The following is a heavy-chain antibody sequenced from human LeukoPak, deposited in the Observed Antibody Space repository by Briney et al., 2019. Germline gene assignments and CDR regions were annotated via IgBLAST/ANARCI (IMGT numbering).Heavy chain of an antibody. Sequence: GASVKVSCKASGYTFTGYYMHWVRQAPGQGLEWMGWINPNRGGTNYAQKFQGWVTMTRDTSISTAYMELSRLRSDDTAVYYCARTYSSSWYEYFQHWGQGTLVTVSS. J-gene: IGHJ1*01. CDR1: GYTFTGYY. V-gene: IGHV1-2*04. D-gene: IGHD6-13*01. CDR3: ARTYSSSWYEYFQH. CDR2: INPNRGGT.